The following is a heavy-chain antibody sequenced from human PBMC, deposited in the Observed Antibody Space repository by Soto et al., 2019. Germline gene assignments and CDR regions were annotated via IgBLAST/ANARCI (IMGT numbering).Heavy chain of an antibody. D-gene: IGHD3-16*01. CDR2: INHSGST. CDR3: AVTLGGSYNWFDP. J-gene: IGHJ5*02. V-gene: IGHV4-34*01. Sequence: SETLSLTCAVDGGSFSGYYWSWIRQPPGKGLEWIGEINHSGSTNYNPSLKSRVTISVDTSKNQFSLKLSSVTAADTAVYYCAVTLGGSYNWFDPWGQGTLVTVSS. CDR1: GGSFSGYY.